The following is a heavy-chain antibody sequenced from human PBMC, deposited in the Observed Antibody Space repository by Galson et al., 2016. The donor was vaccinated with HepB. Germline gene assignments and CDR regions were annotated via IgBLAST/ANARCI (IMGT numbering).Heavy chain of an antibody. CDR3: TTGDFWSGFDH. V-gene: IGHV6-1*01. D-gene: IGHD3-3*01. Sequence: CAISGDSVSSATAVWNWIRQSPSRGLEWLGRTYYRSRSKWNNDYAVSVKTRITITPDTSTNQFSLYLTSVTPEDTAVYYCTTGDFWSGFDHWGQGTLVTVSS. J-gene: IGHJ4*02. CDR2: TYYRSRSKWNN. CDR1: GDSVSSATAV.